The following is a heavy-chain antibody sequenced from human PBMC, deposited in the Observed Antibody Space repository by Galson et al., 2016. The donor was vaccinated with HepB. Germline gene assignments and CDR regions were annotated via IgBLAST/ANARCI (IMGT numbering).Heavy chain of an antibody. CDR3: VKDTMASGRFGELSY. J-gene: IGHJ4*02. CDR2: IDASNNYI. V-gene: IGHV3-21*01. CDR1: GFTFNIYS. Sequence: SLRLSCAASGFTFNIYSMNWVRQAPGKGLEWVSFIDASNNYIYYADSVQGRFTISRDNAKNSLYLQMSSLRAEDTAVYYGVKDTMASGRFGELSYWGQGNPVTVSS. D-gene: IGHD3-10*01.